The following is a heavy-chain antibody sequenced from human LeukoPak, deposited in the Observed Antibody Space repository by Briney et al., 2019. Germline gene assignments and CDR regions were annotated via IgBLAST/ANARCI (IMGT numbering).Heavy chain of an antibody. D-gene: IGHD3-22*01. Sequence: GGSLRLSCAASGFTFSSYWMSWVRQAPGKGLEWVANIKQDGSEKYYVDSVKGRFTISRDDAKNSLYLQMNSLRVEDTAVYYCARESYYDSSGYYWGYYFDYWGQGTLVTVSS. CDR3: ARESYYDSSGYYWGYYFDY. V-gene: IGHV3-7*01. CDR1: GFTFSSYW. J-gene: IGHJ4*02. CDR2: IKQDGSEK.